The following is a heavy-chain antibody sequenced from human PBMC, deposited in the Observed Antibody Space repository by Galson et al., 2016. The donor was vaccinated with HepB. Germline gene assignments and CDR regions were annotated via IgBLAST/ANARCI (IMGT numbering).Heavy chain of an antibody. CDR1: GYTFTSYY. V-gene: IGHV1-46*01. CDR2: INPAGGTS. CDR3: AADRGVYSVAYAY. Sequence: SVKVSCKASGYTFTSYYMHWVRQTPGQGLEWMGIINPAGGTSTYAQKFQERVTITRDMSTSTAYMELSSLGSEDTAVYYCAADRGVYSVAYAYGGQGTLVTVAA. J-gene: IGHJ4*02. D-gene: IGHD2-21*01.